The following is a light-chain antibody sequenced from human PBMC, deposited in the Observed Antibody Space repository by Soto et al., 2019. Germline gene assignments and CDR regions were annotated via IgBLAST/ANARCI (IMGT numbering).Light chain of an antibody. CDR2: RNN. Sequence: QSVLTQPPSASGTPGQRVTISCSGSSYNIGSNYVYWYQQLPGTAPKLLFYRNNQRPSGVPDRFSGSKSGTSASLAISGLRSEYEADYYCAAWDDSVVFGGGTQLTVL. V-gene: IGLV1-47*01. CDR1: SYNIGSNY. J-gene: IGLJ2*01. CDR3: AAWDDSVV.